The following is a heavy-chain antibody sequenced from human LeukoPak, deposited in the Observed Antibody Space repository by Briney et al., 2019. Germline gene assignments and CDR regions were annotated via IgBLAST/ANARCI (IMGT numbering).Heavy chain of an antibody. CDR1: GFTFSSYS. Sequence: GGSLRLSCAASGFTFSSYSMNWVRQAPGKGLEWVSSISSSSSYIYYADSVKGRFTISRDNAKNPLYLQMNSLRAEDTAVYYCARDTMPSALLNYYDSSGYFDYWGQGTLVTVSS. V-gene: IGHV3-21*01. D-gene: IGHD3-22*01. CDR2: ISSSSSYI. J-gene: IGHJ4*02. CDR3: ARDTMPSALLNYYDSSGYFDY.